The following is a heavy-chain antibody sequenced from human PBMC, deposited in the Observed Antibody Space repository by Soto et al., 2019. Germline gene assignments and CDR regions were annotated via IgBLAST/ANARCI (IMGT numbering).Heavy chain of an antibody. CDR2: IYYSGST. CDR3: ARVVSGPVDNFDY. Sequence: LSLTCTVSGGSISSGGYYWSWIRQHPGKGLEWIGYIYYSGSTYYNPSLKSRVTISVDTSKNQFSLKLSSVTAADTAVYYCARVVSGPVDNFDYWGQGTLVTVSS. CDR1: GGSISSGGYY. D-gene: IGHD3-10*01. J-gene: IGHJ4*02. V-gene: IGHV4-31*03.